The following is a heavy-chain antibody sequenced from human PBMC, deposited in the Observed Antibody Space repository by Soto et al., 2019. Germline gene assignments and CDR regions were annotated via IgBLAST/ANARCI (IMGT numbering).Heavy chain of an antibody. D-gene: IGHD3-22*01. CDR3: ARVPPYDSSGYYYYYGMDV. Sequence: GSLRLSCAASGFTFSSYWMSWVRQAPGKGLEWVANIKQDGSEKYYVDSVKGRFTISSDNAKNSLYLQMNSLRAEDTAVYYCARVPPYDSSGYYYYYGMDVWGQGTTVTVSS. V-gene: IGHV3-7*01. CDR2: IKQDGSEK. CDR1: GFTFSSYW. J-gene: IGHJ6*02.